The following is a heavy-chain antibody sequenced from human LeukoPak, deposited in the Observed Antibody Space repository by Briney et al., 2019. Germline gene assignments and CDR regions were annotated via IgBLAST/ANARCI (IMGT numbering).Heavy chain of an antibody. CDR1: GGSISNYY. J-gene: IGHJ4*02. Sequence: SETLSLTCTVSGGSISNYYWSWIRQPPGKGLEWIGYTSYSGSTNHNPSLKSRVTISVDTSKNQFSLKLSSVTAADTAVYYCARHTTSGWYQVVYWGQGTLVTVSS. D-gene: IGHD6-19*01. CDR3: ARHTTSGWYQVVY. CDR2: TSYSGST. V-gene: IGHV4-59*01.